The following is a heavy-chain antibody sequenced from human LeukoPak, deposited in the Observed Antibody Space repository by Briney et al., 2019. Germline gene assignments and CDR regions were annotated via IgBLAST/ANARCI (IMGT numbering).Heavy chain of an antibody. CDR1: GFTFDDYA. V-gene: IGHV3-9*01. CDR3: AKAVRYFDWMTCNFDY. Sequence: PGGSLRLSCAASGFTFDDYAMHWVRQAPGKGLEWVSGISWNSGSIGYADSVKGRFTISRDNAKNSLYLQMNSLRAEDTALYYCAKAVRYFDWMTCNFDYWGQGTLVTVSS. J-gene: IGHJ4*02. D-gene: IGHD3-9*01. CDR2: ISWNSGSI.